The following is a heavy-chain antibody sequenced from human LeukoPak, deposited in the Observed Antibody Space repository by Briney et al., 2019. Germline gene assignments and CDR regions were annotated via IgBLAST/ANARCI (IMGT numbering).Heavy chain of an antibody. D-gene: IGHD6-13*01. Sequence: TSETLSLTCAVSGGSISSSNWWSWVRQPPGKGLEWIGEIYHSGSTNYNPSLKSQVTISVDKSKNQFSLKLSSVTAADTAVYYCARGGSYSSSRLGYWGQGTLVTVSS. CDR1: GGSISSSNW. J-gene: IGHJ4*02. V-gene: IGHV4-4*02. CDR3: ARGGSYSSSRLGY. CDR2: IYHSGST.